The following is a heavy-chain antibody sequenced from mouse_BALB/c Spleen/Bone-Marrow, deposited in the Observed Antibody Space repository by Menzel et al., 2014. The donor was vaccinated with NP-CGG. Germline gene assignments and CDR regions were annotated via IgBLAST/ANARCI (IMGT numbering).Heavy chain of an antibody. CDR3: TRSYWYDVAWFAY. Sequence: VNLVESGAELARPGASVKMSCKASGYTFTSYTMHWVKQRPGQGLEWIGYINPSSGYTNYNQKFKDKATLTADKSSSTAYMQLSSLTSEDSAVYYCTRSYWYDVAWFAYWGQGTLVTVSA. CDR1: GYTFTSYT. D-gene: IGHD2-14*01. V-gene: IGHV1-4*01. CDR2: INPSSGYT. J-gene: IGHJ3*01.